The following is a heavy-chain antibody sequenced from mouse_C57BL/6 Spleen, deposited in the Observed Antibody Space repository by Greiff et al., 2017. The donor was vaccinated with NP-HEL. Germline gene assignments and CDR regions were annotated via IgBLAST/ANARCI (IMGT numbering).Heavy chain of an antibody. CDR3: TSYYYGS. D-gene: IGHD1-1*01. J-gene: IGHJ2*01. CDR2: IDPETGGT. V-gene: IGHV1-15*01. Sequence: QVQLKESGAELVRPGASVTLSCKASGYTFTDYEMHWVKQTPVHGLEWIGAIDPETGGTAYNQKFKGKAILTADKSSSTAYMELRSLTSEDSAVYYCTSYYYGSWGQGTTLTVSS. CDR1: GYTFTDYE.